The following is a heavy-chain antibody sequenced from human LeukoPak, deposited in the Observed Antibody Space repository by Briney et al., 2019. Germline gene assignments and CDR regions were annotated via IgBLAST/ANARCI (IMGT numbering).Heavy chain of an antibody. Sequence: GGSLRLSCAASGFTFSRAWMHWVRQAPGKGLVWVSRISDDGSITTYADSVQGRFTISSDNAKSTVFLQMNSLRVEDTAFYFCVRRCHEYNVYDRHFDFWGQGILVTVSS. V-gene: IGHV3-74*03. CDR2: ISDDGSIT. CDR1: GFTFSRAW. D-gene: IGHD5/OR15-5a*01. J-gene: IGHJ4*02. CDR3: VRRCHEYNVYDRHFDF.